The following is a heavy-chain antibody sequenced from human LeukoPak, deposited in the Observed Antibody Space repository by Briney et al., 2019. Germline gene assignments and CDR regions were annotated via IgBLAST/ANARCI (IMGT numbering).Heavy chain of an antibody. V-gene: IGHV4-59*01. D-gene: IGHD6-19*01. J-gene: IGHJ4*02. CDR2: IYYSGST. CDR3: ARVGPDSSGWFDY. Sequence: SETLSLTCTVSGGSISSYYWSWIRQPPGKGLEWIGYIYYSGSTNYNPSLKSRVTISVDTSKNQFSLKLSSVTAADTAVYYCARVGPDSSGWFDYWGQGTLVTVSS. CDR1: GGSISSYY.